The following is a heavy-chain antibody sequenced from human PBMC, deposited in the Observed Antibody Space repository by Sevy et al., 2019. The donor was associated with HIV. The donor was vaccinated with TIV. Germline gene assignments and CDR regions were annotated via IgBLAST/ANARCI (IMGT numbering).Heavy chain of an antibody. V-gene: IGHV3-23*01. CDR1: GFTFNNYA. D-gene: IGHD2-15*01. Sequence: GSLRLSCAASGFTFNNYALTWVRQAPGKGLESVSTISGSGDSIYYADSVKGRFTVSRDDSKNTLYLQMNSLRAEDTAVYYCAKALSWLLPFDYWGRGTLVTVSS. CDR3: AKALSWLLPFDY. J-gene: IGHJ4*02. CDR2: ISGSGDSI.